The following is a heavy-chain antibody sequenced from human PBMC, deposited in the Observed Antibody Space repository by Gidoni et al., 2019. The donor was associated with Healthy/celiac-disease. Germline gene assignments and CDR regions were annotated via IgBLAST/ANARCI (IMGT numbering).Heavy chain of an antibody. D-gene: IGHD4-17*01. V-gene: IGHV1-46*01. J-gene: IGHJ4*02. CDR3: ARDYGDYDGGDY. CDR1: GYTFTSYY. Sequence: QVQLVQSGAEVKKPGASVKGSCKASGYTFTSYYMHWVRQAPGQGLEWMGIINPSGGSTSYAQKFQGRVTMTRDTSTSTVYMELSSLRSEDTAVYYCARDYGDYDGGDYWGQGTLVTVSS. CDR2: INPSGGST.